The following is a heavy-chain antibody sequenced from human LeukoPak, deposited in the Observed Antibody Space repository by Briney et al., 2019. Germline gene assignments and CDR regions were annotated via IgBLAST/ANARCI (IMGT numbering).Heavy chain of an antibody. Sequence: SETLSLTCTVSGGSISSDGYYWSWIRQHPGKGLEWIVYIYYSGSTYYNPSLKSRVTISVDTSKNQFSLKLSSVTAADTTVYYCARLSSRWYFSPDYWGQGTLVTVSS. D-gene: IGHD6-19*01. CDR2: IYYSGST. CDR3: ARLSSRWYFSPDY. CDR1: GGSISSDGYY. J-gene: IGHJ4*02. V-gene: IGHV4-31*03.